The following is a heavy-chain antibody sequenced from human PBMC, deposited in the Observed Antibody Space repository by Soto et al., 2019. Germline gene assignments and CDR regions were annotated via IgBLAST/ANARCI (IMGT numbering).Heavy chain of an antibody. Sequence: QLQLQESGPGLVKPSETLSLTCTVSGGSISSSSYYWGWIRQPPGKGLEWIGRIYYSGSTYYNPSLQSRVTISVDTSKNQFSLRLSSVTAADTAVYYCARQFGGYYYYYMDVWGKGTTVTVSS. J-gene: IGHJ6*03. CDR2: IYYSGST. D-gene: IGHD3-10*01. CDR1: GGSISSSSYY. CDR3: ARQFGGYYYYYMDV. V-gene: IGHV4-39*01.